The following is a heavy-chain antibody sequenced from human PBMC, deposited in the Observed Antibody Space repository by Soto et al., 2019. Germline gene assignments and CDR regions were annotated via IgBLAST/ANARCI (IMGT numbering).Heavy chain of an antibody. CDR1: WFSLITSGVS. V-gene: IGHV2-5*01. D-gene: IGHD3-10*01. J-gene: IGHJ6*04. Sequence: QITLKESGPTLVDTTQTLTLTCTFSWFSLITSGVSVGWIRQPPGKALECLALISWYDARRYSPSLMNRLSNTEDTPRNLVILTLTNMSLVDTATCYCAHTYLRVLCVCCKVTTVTVSS. CDR2: ISWYDAR. CDR3: AHTYLRVLCV.